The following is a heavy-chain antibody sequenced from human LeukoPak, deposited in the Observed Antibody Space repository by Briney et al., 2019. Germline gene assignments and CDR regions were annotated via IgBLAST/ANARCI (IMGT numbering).Heavy chain of an antibody. CDR1: GLTFSSYA. CDR2: INPGGSDH. CDR3: ARDDGSSCFSY. Sequence: GGSLRLSCEASGLTFSSYAMSWVRQAPGKGLEWVASINPGGSDHYCVDSVKGRFSISRDNAKNSLYLQMNSLRVEDTAMYYCARDDGSSCFSYWGQGALVTVSS. V-gene: IGHV3-7*01. D-gene: IGHD3-10*01. J-gene: IGHJ4*02.